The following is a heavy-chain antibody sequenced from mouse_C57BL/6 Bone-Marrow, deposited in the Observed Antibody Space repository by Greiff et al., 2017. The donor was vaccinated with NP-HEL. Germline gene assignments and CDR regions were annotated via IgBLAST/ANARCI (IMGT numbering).Heavy chain of an antibody. Sequence: QVQLQQPGAELVMPGASVKLSCKASGYTFTSYWMHWVKQRPGQGLEWIGEIDPSDSYTNYNQKFKGKATLTVDKSSSTAYMQLSSLTSEDSAVYYYAREGPLCGSSLDRYFDVWGTGTTVTVSS. D-gene: IGHD1-1*01. CDR2: IDPSDSYT. V-gene: IGHV1-69*01. CDR3: AREGPLCGSSLDRYFDV. CDR1: GYTFTSYW. J-gene: IGHJ1*03.